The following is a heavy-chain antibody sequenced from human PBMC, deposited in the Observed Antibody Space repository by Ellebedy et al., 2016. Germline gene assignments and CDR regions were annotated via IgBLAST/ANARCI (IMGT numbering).Heavy chain of an antibody. D-gene: IGHD3-10*01. CDR2: LNPSDGTK. CDR1: GYSFTAYY. CDR3: AKTSGWGYGEN. J-gene: IGHJ4*02. V-gene: IGHV1-46*01. Sequence: ASVKVSCXASGYSFTAYYMHWVRQAPGQGLEWMGILNPSDGTKNYAQKFQGRVSMTTDSSTHTAYMDLRSLRSDDTAMYYCAKTSGWGYGENWGQGTLVTVSS.